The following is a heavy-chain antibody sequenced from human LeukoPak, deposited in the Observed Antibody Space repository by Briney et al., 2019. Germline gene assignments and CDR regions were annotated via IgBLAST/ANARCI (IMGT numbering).Heavy chain of an antibody. CDR1: GGSISSYY. D-gene: IGHD3-22*01. CDR2: IYTSGST. CDR3: ARSAYYYDSSAHFDY. Sequence: PSETLSLTCTVSGGSISSYYWSWIRQPAGKGLEWIGRIYTSGSTNYNPSLKSRVTISVDTSKNQFSLKLSSVTAADTAVYYCARSAYYYDSSAHFDYWGQGTLVTVSS. J-gene: IGHJ4*02. V-gene: IGHV4-4*07.